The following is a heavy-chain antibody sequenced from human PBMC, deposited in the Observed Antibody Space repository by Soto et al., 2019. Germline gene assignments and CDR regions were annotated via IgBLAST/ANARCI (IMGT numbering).Heavy chain of an antibody. Sequence: EVQLLESGGGLVQPGGSLRLSCAASGFTFSSYAMSWVRQAPGKGLEWVSAISGSGGSTYYADSVKGRFTISRDNTKNTLYLQRNSLRAEDTAVYYCARRSSGWYFDYWGQGTLVTVSS. J-gene: IGHJ4*02. CDR1: GFTFSSYA. D-gene: IGHD6-19*01. CDR3: ARRSSGWYFDY. CDR2: ISGSGGST. V-gene: IGHV3-23*01.